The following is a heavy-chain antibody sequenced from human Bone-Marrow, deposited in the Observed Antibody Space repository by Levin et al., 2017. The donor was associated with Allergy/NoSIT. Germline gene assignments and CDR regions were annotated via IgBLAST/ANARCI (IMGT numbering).Heavy chain of an antibody. CDR1: GFMFSDYA. Sequence: GESLKISCAASGFMFSDYAMSWVRQAPGKGLEWVSEISGSGGSLHYADSAKGRFNISRDNSKNTLYLQMDSLRVEDTAVYYCAKERAYNDYFDCWGQGTLVTVSS. D-gene: IGHD5-12*01. V-gene: IGHV3-23*01. CDR3: AKERAYNDYFDC. J-gene: IGHJ4*02. CDR2: ISGSGGSL.